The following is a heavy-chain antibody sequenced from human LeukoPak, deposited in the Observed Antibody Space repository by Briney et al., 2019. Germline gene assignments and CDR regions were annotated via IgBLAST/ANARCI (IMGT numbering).Heavy chain of an antibody. J-gene: IGHJ5*02. D-gene: IGHD5-12*01. V-gene: IGHV3-9*01. Sequence: GRSLRLSCAASGFTFDDYAMHWVRQAPGKGLEGVSGISWNSGSIGYADSVKGRFTISRDNAKNSLYLQMNSLRAEDTALYYCAKSGYSGYDLTYNWFDPWGQGTLVTVSS. CDR3: AKSGYSGYDLTYNWFDP. CDR1: GFTFDDYA. CDR2: ISWNSGSI.